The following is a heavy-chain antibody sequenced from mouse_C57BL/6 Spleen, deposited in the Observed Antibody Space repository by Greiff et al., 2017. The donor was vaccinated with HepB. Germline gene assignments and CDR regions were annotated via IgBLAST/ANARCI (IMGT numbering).Heavy chain of an antibody. J-gene: IGHJ2*01. V-gene: IGHV5-4*01. CDR2: ISDGGSYT. Sequence: EVMLVESGGGLVKPGGSLKPSCAASGFTFSSYAMSWVRQTPEKRLEWVATISDGGSYTYYPDNVKGRFTISRDNAKNNLYLQMSHLKSEETAMYYCAREVRYFDYWGQGTTLTVSS. CDR3: AREVRYFDY. CDR1: GFTFSSYA. D-gene: IGHD2-14*01.